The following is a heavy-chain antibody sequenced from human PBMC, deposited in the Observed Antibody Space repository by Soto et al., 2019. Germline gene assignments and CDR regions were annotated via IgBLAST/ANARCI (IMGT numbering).Heavy chain of an antibody. CDR2: IYYSGST. D-gene: IGHD3-22*01. CDR1: GGSISSGDYY. Sequence: SETLSLTCTVSGGSISSGDYYWSWIRQPPGKGLEWIGYIYYSGSTYYNPSLKSRVTISVDTSKNQFSLKLSSVTAADTAVYYCARVELGGYYKDYWGQGTLVTVSS. V-gene: IGHV4-30-4*01. CDR3: ARVELGGYYKDY. J-gene: IGHJ4*02.